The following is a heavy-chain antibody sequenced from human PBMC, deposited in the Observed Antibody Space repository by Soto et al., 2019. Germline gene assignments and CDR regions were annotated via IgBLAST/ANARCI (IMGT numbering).Heavy chain of an antibody. Sequence: EVQLLESGGGLVQPGGSLSLPCAASGFAFSTLFMSWFRQAPGKGLEWVSTISGSGGSTYYADSVKGRFTISRDISKNTLYLHMNSLRAEDTALYYCARNNWFDPWGQGTLVTVSS. CDR2: ISGSGGST. J-gene: IGHJ5*02. CDR1: GFAFSTLF. V-gene: IGHV3-23*01. CDR3: ARNNWFDP.